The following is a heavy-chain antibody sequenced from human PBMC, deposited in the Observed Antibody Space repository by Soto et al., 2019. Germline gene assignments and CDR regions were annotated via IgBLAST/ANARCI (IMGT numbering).Heavy chain of an antibody. J-gene: IGHJ6*03. CDR2: MNPNSGNT. CDR3: ARLAASPYGYHYYYYYYMDV. Sequence: ASVKVSCKASGYTFTRYDINWVRQATGQGLEWMGWMNPNSGNTGYAQKFQGRVTMTRNTSISTAYMELSSLRSEDTAVYYCARLAASPYGYHYYYYYYMDVWGKGTTVTVSS. V-gene: IGHV1-8*01. CDR1: GYTFTRYD. D-gene: IGHD5-18*01.